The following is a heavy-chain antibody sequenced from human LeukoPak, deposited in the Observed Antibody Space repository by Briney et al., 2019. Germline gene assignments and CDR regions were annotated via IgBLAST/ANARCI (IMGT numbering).Heavy chain of an antibody. D-gene: IGHD6-13*01. V-gene: IGHV3-23*01. CDR3: AIRRATAGGYLHY. J-gene: IGHJ4*02. CDR2: IIISGGNT. CDR1: GFTFSVSA. Sequence: GGSLRLSCAASGFTFSVSAMSWVRQAPGKGLEWVSTIIISGGNTYYADSVKGRFTISRDDSKKTLFLEMDSLRVEDTAIYYCAIRRATAGGYLHYWGQGILVTVSA.